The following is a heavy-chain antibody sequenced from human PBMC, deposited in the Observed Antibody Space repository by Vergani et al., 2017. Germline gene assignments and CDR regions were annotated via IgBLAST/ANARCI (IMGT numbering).Heavy chain of an antibody. CDR3: ARGRQRITMVRRFNWFDP. CDR2: INHSGST. V-gene: IGHV4-34*01. CDR1: GGSFSGYY. D-gene: IGHD3-10*01. J-gene: IGHJ5*02. Sequence: QVQLQQWGAGLLKPSETLSLTCAVYGGSFSGYYWSWIRQPPGKGLEWIGEINHSGSTNYNPSLKSRVTISVDTSKNQFSLKLSSVTAADTAVYYCARGRQRITMVRRFNWFDPWAQGTLVTVSS.